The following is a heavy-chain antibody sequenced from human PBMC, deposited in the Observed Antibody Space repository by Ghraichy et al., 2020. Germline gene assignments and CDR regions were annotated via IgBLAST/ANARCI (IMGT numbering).Heavy chain of an antibody. Sequence: SETLSLTCTVSGDSVNSGRYYWSWIRQPPGKGLEWIGYIYYSGDASYNPSLKSRVTISLDTSKNQVSLKLRSVTAADTALYYCASGSTMRAAPDDWGQGTLVTVSS. J-gene: IGHJ4*02. CDR3: ASGSTMRAAPDD. CDR2: IYYSGDA. CDR1: GDSVNSGRYY. V-gene: IGHV4-61*01. D-gene: IGHD6-13*01.